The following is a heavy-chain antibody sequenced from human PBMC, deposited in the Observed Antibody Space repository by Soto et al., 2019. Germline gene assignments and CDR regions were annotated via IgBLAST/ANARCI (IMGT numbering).Heavy chain of an antibody. V-gene: IGHV4-34*01. CDR2: INHSGST. J-gene: IGHJ4*02. CDR3: ARTVDYYDSSGYFHY. D-gene: IGHD3-22*01. CDR1: GGSFSGYY. Sequence: QVQLQQWGAGLLKPSETLSLTCAVYGGSFSGYYWSWIRKPPGKGLEWIGEINHSGSTNYNPSLKSRVTISVDTSKNQFSLKLSSVTAADTAVYYCARTVDYYDSSGYFHYWGQGTLVTVSS.